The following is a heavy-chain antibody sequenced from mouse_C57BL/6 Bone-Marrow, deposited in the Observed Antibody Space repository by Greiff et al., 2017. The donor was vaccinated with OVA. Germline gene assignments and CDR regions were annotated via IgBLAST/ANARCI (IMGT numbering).Heavy chain of an antibody. Sequence: QVQLQQPGAELVRPGTSVKLSCKASGYTFTSYWMHWVKQRPGQGLEWIGVIDTSDSYTKYNQKFKGKATLTVDTSSSTAYMQLSSLTSEDSAVYYCARSVYDGYYRRAMDYWGQGTSVTVSS. J-gene: IGHJ4*01. V-gene: IGHV1-59*01. CDR2: IDTSDSYT. D-gene: IGHD2-3*01. CDR3: ARSVYDGYYRRAMDY. CDR1: GYTFTSYW.